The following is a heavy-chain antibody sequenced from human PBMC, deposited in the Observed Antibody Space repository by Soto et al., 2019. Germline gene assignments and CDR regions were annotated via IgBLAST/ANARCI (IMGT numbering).Heavy chain of an antibody. CDR1: GFTFTSSA. Sequence: ASVKVSCKASGFTFTSSAVQWVRQAPGQGLEWMGWMDPNSGNTGYAQKFQGRVTMTRNTSISTAYMELSSLRSEDTAVYYCARGLRYFVRYMDVWGKGTTVTVSS. CDR3: ARGLRYFVRYMDV. D-gene: IGHD3-9*01. V-gene: IGHV1-8*02. CDR2: MDPNSGNT. J-gene: IGHJ6*03.